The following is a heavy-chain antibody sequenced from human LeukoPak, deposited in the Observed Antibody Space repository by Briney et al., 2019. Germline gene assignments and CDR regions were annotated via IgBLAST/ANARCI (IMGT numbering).Heavy chain of an antibody. Sequence: PGGSLRLSCAASGFTFSSYSMNWVRQAPGKGLEWVSYISSSSSTIYYADSVKGRFTISRDNAKNSLYLQMNSLRAEDTAVYYCARDGPMIVVVKSAFDTWGQGTMVTVPS. CDR3: ARDGPMIVVVKSAFDT. CDR1: GFTFSSYS. CDR2: ISSSSSTI. D-gene: IGHD3-22*01. V-gene: IGHV3-48*01. J-gene: IGHJ3*02.